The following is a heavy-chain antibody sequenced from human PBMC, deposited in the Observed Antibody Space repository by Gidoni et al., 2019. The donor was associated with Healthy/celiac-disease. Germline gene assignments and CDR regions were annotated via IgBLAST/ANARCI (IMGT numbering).Heavy chain of an antibody. CDR1: GGSISSSSYY. D-gene: IGHD6-13*01. CDR3: AREFGGDSSSTAGGY. CDR2: IYYSGST. J-gene: IGHJ4*02. Sequence: QLQLQESGPGLVKPSETLSLTCTVSGGSISSSSYYWGWIRPPPGKGLEWIGSIYYSGSTYYNPSLKSRVTISVDTSKNQFSLKLSSVTAADTAVYYCAREFGGDSSSTAGGYWGQGTLVTVSS. V-gene: IGHV4-39*07.